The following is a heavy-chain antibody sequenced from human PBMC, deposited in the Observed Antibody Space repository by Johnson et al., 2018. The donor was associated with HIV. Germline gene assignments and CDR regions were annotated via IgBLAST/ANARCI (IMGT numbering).Heavy chain of an antibody. Sequence: EVQLVESGVGLVQPGGSLRLSCAASGFTFSSYDMHWVRQATGKGLEWVSAIGTAGDTYYPGSVKGRFTISRENAKNSLYLQMNSLRAGDTAVYYCARRDLGTLSLDIWGQWTMVTVSS. CDR3: ARRDLGTLSLDI. CDR1: GFTFSSYD. J-gene: IGHJ3*02. CDR2: IGTAGDT. D-gene: IGHD4-23*01. V-gene: IGHV3-13*01.